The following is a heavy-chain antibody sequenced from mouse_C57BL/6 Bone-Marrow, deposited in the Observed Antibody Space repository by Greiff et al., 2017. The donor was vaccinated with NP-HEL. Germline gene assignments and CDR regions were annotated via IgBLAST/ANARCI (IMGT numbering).Heavy chain of an antibody. CDR2: ISSGSSTI. CDR3: YRAGLRRQPYSMDY. D-gene: IGHD2-4*01. Sequence: EVMLVESGGGLVKPGGSLKLSCAASGFTFSDYGMHWVRQAPEKGLEWVAYISSGSSTIYYAATVKGRVTISRDNAKNTLFLQMTSMRSEDTAMSFCYRAGLRRQPYSMDYWGQGTSVTVSS. V-gene: IGHV5-17*01. J-gene: IGHJ4*01. CDR1: GFTFSDYG.